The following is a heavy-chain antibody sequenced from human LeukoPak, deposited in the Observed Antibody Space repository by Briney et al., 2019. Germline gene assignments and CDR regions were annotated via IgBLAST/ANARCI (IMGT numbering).Heavy chain of an antibody. J-gene: IGHJ5*02. CDR3: AREGTAGTNLNWFDP. V-gene: IGHV4-59*01. CDR1: GSSIRSYY. Sequence: SETLSLTCTVSGSSIRSYYWSWIRQPPGKGLEWIGYIYHSGSTNYNPSLQSRVTISLDTSKNQFSLKLSSVTAADTAVYYCAREGTAGTNLNWFDPWGQGTLVTVSS. CDR2: IYHSGST. D-gene: IGHD1-1*01.